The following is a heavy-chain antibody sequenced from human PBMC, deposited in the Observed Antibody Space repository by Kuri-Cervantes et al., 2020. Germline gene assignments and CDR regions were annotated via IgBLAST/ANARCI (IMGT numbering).Heavy chain of an antibody. CDR2: ISSSSSTI. CDR3: ARDESSGWADAFDI. Sequence: GGSLRLSCAASGFTFSSYAMSWVRQAPGKGLEWVSYISSSSSTIYYADSVKGRFTISRGNAKNSLYLQMNSLRGEDTAGYYCARDESSGWADAFDIWGQGTMVTVSS. D-gene: IGHD6-19*01. V-gene: IGHV3-48*01. J-gene: IGHJ3*02. CDR1: GFTFSSYA.